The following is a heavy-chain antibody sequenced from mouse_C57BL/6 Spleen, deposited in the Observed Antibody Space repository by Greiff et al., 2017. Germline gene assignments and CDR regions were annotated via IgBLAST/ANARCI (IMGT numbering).Heavy chain of an antibody. CDR1: GYTFTSYT. CDR2: INPSSGYT. J-gene: IGHJ1*03. CDR3: ARPADDSYWYFEV. V-gene: IGHV1-4*01. Sequence: QVQLQQSGAELARPGASVKMSCKASGYTFTSYTMHWVKQRPGQGLEWIGYINPSSGYTKYNQKFKDKATLTADKSSSTAYMQLSSLTSEDSAVYYCARPADDSYWYFEVWGTGTTVTVAS.